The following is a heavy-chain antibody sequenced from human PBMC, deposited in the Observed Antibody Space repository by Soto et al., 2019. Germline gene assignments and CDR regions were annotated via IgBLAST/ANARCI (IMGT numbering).Heavy chain of an antibody. J-gene: IGHJ5*02. CDR2: ISPDGTTT. V-gene: IGHV3-74*01. CDR1: GFTFSGDW. D-gene: IGHD3-3*01. Sequence: LRLSCVASGFTFSGDWMHWVRQVPGKGLVWVSRISPDGTTTYYADSVKGRFTISRDNAKNTLYLQMNGLRADDTAVYYCSRGRSPYYGYFDPWGPGTLVTVSS. CDR3: SRGRSPYYGYFDP.